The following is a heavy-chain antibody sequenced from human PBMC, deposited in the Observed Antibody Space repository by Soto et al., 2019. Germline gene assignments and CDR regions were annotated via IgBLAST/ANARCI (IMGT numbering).Heavy chain of an antibody. CDR1: GFTFSSYW. D-gene: IGHD1-26*01. CDR2: IDSDGNSK. Sequence: EVQLVESGGGLVQPGGSLRLSCAASGFTFSSYWMHWVRQVPGKGLGWVSHIDSDGNSKTNADSVKGRFTISRDNAKNTVYLQMNSLRAEDTAVYYCVRDDVGVGIDYWGLGTLVTVSS. J-gene: IGHJ4*02. CDR3: VRDDVGVGIDY. V-gene: IGHV3-74*03.